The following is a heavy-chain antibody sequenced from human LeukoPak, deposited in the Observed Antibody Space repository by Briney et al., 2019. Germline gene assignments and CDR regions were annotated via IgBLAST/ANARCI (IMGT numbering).Heavy chain of an antibody. CDR2: IWYDGSNK. Sequence: GGSLRLSCAASGFTFSSYGMHWVRQAPGKGLEWVAVIWYDGSNKYYADSVKGRFTISRDNSKNTLYLQMNSLRAEDTAVYYCAGVSYGDPSYYYYMDVWGKGATVTVSS. CDR1: GFTFSSYG. CDR3: AGVSYGDPSYYYYMDV. J-gene: IGHJ6*03. V-gene: IGHV3-33*01. D-gene: IGHD5-18*01.